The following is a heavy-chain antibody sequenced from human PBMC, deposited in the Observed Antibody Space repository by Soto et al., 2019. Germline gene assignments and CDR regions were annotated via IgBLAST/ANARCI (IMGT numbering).Heavy chain of an antibody. CDR3: AREGLISGSPFDY. CDR2: ISYDGSNK. CDR1: GFTFSSYA. J-gene: IGHJ4*02. D-gene: IGHD3-10*01. V-gene: IGHV3-30-3*01. Sequence: GGSLRLSCAASGFTFSSYAMHWVRQAPGKGLEWVAVISYDGSNKYYADSVKGRFTISRDNSKNTLYLQMNSLRAEDTAVYYCAREGLISGSPFDYWGQGTLVTVSS.